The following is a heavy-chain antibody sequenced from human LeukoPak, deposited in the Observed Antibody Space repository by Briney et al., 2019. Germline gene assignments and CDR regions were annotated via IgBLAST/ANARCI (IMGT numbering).Heavy chain of an antibody. J-gene: IGHJ4*02. CDR3: ARDLRLLWFAEKGDY. D-gene: IGHD3-10*01. CDR1: GFTLSSYW. CDR2: IKQDGSEK. V-gene: IGHV3-7*01. Sequence: GGSLRLSCAASGFTLSSYWMSWVRQAPGKGLEWVANIKQDGSEKYYVDSVKGRFTISRDNAKNSLYLQMNSLRAEDTAVYYCARDLRLLWFAEKGDYWGQGTLVTVSS.